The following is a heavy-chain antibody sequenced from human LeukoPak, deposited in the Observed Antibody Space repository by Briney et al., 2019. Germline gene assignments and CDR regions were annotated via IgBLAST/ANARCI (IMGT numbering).Heavy chain of an antibody. CDR1: GVSISSGNYY. CDR3: VKDRGDYGGDPGYFDY. V-gene: IGHV4-31*03. Sequence: SETLSLTCTVSGVSISSGNYYWTWIRQHPGKGLGWIGCLHPTGSTHYNPSLKGRLSISVGTSKNQFSLRLNSVTAADTAVYYCVKDRGDYGGDPGYFDYWGQGTHVTVSS. D-gene: IGHD4-17*01. CDR2: LHPTGST. J-gene: IGHJ4*02.